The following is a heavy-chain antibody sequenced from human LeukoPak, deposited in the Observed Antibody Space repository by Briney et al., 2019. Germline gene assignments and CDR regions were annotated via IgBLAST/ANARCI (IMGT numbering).Heavy chain of an antibody. CDR2: ISGSGGTT. Sequence: GGSLRLSCAASGFTFSNYAMSWVRQAPGKGVEWVSVISGSGGTTYSADSVKGRFTISRDNSKNTLYLQMNSLRAEDTAAYYCARERGSSGGNTNGYFDYWGQGALVTVSS. V-gene: IGHV3-23*01. CDR3: ARERGSSGGNTNGYFDY. CDR1: GFTFSNYA. J-gene: IGHJ4*02. D-gene: IGHD4-23*01.